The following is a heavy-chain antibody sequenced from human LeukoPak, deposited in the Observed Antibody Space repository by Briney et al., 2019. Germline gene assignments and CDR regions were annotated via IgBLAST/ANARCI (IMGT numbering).Heavy chain of an antibody. V-gene: IGHV1-69*06. Sequence: SVKVSCKASGGTFSSYAISWVRQAPGQGLEWMGGIITIFGTANYAQNLQGRVTITADKSPRTAYMELSSLRSEDTAVYYCAGTEDGHSQYYFDYWGQGTLVTVSS. J-gene: IGHJ4*02. CDR3: AGTEDGHSQYYFDY. CDR1: GGTFSSYA. CDR2: IITIFGTA. D-gene: IGHD2-15*01.